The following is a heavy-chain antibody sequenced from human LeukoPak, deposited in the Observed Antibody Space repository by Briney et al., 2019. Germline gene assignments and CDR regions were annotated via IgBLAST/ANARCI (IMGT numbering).Heavy chain of an antibody. J-gene: IGHJ4*02. Sequence: ARSLTLYSAASGFTINGYAMHWLRPSPGQELERVAVISYDGSNNSHADPVKGRFTLSRENSKNTLYLQMNSLRAEDTAVYYCARDLLQVGATIFDYWGQGTLVTVSS. D-gene: IGHD1-26*01. CDR2: ISYDGSNN. CDR3: ARDLLQVGATIFDY. CDR1: GFTINGYA. V-gene: IGHV3-30-3*01.